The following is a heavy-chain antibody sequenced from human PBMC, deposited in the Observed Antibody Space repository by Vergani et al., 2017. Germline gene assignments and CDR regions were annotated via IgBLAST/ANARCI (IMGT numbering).Heavy chain of an antibody. V-gene: IGHV5-10-1*03. CDR3: ARVGWSYYDSSGYYYAPGGWFDP. J-gene: IGHJ5*02. Sequence: EVQLVQSGAEVKKPGESLRISCKGSGYSFTRYWISWVLQMPGKGLEWMGRIDPSDSYTNYSPSFQGHVTISADKSISTAYLQWSSLKASDTAMYYCARVGWSYYDSSGYYYAPGGWFDPWGQGTLVTVSS. CDR2: IDPSDSYT. D-gene: IGHD3-22*01. CDR1: GYSFTRYW.